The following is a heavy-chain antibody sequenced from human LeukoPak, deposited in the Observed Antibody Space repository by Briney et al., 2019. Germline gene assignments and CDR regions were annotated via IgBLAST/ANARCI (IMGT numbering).Heavy chain of an antibody. CDR3: ARAGVLRFLEWLLSPFDY. V-gene: IGHV3-30-3*01. J-gene: IGHJ4*02. CDR1: GFAFSSYA. CDR2: ISYDGSNK. D-gene: IGHD3-3*01. Sequence: HPGGSLRLSCAASGFAFSSYAMHWVRQAPGKGLEWVAVISYDGSNKYYADSVKGRFTISRDNSKNTLYLQMNSLRAEDTAVYYCARAGVLRFLEWLLSPFDYWAREPWSPSPQ.